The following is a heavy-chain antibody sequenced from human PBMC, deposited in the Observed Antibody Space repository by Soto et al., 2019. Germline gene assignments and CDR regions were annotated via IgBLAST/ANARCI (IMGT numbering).Heavy chain of an antibody. CDR2: ISYDGSSK. CDR1: GFTFSSYG. V-gene: IGHV3-30*18. J-gene: IGHJ4*02. CDR3: AKGGYYDSSGTSDY. D-gene: IGHD3-22*01. Sequence: SLRLSCAASGFTFSSYGMHWVRQAPGKGLEWVAVISYDGSSKYYADSVKGRFTISRDNSKNTLYLQMNSLRAEDTAVYYCAKGGYYDSSGTSDYWGQGTLVTVSS.